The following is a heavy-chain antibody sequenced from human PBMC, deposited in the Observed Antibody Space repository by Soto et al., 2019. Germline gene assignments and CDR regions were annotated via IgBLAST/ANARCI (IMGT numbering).Heavy chain of an antibody. V-gene: IGHV1-69*06. CDR1: GGTFSSYA. D-gene: IGHD3-22*01. CDR2: IIPIFGTA. CDR3: ARLQGLYDSSGYYDYYFDY. Sequence: ASVKVSCKASGGTFSSYAISWVRQAPGQGLEWMGGIIPIFGTANYAQKFQGRVTITADKSTSTAYMELSSLRSEGTAVYYCARLQGLYDSSGYYDYYFDYWGQGTLVTVSS. J-gene: IGHJ4*02.